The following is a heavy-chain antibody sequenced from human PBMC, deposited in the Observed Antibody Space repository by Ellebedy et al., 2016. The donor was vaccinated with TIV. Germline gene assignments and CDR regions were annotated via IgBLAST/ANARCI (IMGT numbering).Heavy chain of an antibody. D-gene: IGHD2-15*01. CDR1: GFSFSSYW. CDR3: ARDPAYSALDI. J-gene: IGHJ3*02. CDR2: INQDGTYN. V-gene: IGHV3-7*01. Sequence: PGGSLRLSCAASGFSFSSYWMTWVRQAPGKGLEWVANINQDGTYNDYAYSVKGRFTISRDNAKNSLYLQMNSLRAEDTAVYYCARDPAYSALDIWGQGTMVTVSS.